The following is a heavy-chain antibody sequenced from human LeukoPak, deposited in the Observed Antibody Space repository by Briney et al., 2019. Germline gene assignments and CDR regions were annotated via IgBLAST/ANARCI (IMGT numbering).Heavy chain of an antibody. Sequence: GGSLRLSCAASGFTFSNYGMSWVRQAPGKGLEWVSAISGSGDSTYYADSVKGRFTISRDNSKNTLYLQMNSLRAEDTAVYYCAELGITMIGGVWGKGTTVTISS. V-gene: IGHV3-23*01. D-gene: IGHD3-10*02. CDR2: ISGSGDST. CDR3: AELGITMIGGV. CDR1: GFTFSNYG. J-gene: IGHJ6*04.